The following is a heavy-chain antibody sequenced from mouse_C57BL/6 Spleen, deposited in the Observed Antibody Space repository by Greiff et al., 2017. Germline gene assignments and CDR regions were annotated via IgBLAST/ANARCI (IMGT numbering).Heavy chain of an antibody. Sequence: EVKVVESGGGLVKPGGSLKLSCAASGFTFSDYGMHWVRQAPEKGLEWVAYISSGSSTIYYADTVKGRFTISRDNAKNTLFLQMTSLRSEDTAMYYCARPYYSYWYFDVWGTGTTVTVSS. V-gene: IGHV5-17*01. CDR1: GFTFSDYG. D-gene: IGHD2-12*01. J-gene: IGHJ1*03. CDR2: ISSGSSTI. CDR3: ARPYYSYWYFDV.